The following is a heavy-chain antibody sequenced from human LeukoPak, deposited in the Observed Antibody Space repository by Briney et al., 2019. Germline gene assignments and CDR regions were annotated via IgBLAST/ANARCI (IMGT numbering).Heavy chain of an antibody. CDR3: ARFPVTGSSKGTFDQ. J-gene: IGHJ4*02. CDR1: NGSINSFY. V-gene: IGHV4-59*12. CDR2: IYHSGST. Sequence: PPETLSLTCTVSNGSINSFYWSWIRQPPGRGLEWIGYIYHSGSTKYNPSLKSRVTISVDTSKNQFSLTLTSVTAADTALYFCARFPVTGSSKGTFDQWGQGTLVTVSS. D-gene: IGHD2-21*02.